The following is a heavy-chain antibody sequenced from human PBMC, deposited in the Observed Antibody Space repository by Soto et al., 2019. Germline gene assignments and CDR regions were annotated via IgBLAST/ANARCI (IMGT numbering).Heavy chain of an antibody. J-gene: IGHJ5*02. Sequence: ASVKVSCKASGYTFTSYGSSWVRQAPGQGLEWMRWISAYNGNTNYAQKLQGRVTMTTDTSTSTAYMELRSLRSDDTAVYYCARVYSYYDFWSGYPSGWFDPWGQGTLVTVSS. V-gene: IGHV1-18*01. CDR3: ARVYSYYDFWSGYPSGWFDP. CDR2: ISAYNGNT. CDR1: GYTFTSYG. D-gene: IGHD3-3*01.